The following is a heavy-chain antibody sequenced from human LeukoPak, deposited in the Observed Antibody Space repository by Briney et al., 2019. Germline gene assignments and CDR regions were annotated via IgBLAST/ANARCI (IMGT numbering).Heavy chain of an antibody. D-gene: IGHD6-13*01. Sequence: GGSLRLSCAASGFTFSSYSMNWVRQAPGKGLEWVSSISSSSSYIYYADSVKGRFTISRDNAKNSLYLQMNSLRAEDTAVYYCAAATGLYSISFDYWGQGTLVTVSS. V-gene: IGHV3-21*01. CDR3: AAATGLYSISFDY. CDR1: GFTFSSYS. J-gene: IGHJ4*02. CDR2: ISSSSSYI.